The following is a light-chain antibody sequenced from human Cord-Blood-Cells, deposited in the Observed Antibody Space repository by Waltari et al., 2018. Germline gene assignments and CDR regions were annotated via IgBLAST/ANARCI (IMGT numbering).Light chain of an antibody. CDR3: SSYAGSNNWV. CDR2: EVS. V-gene: IGLV2-8*01. Sequence: QSALTQPPSASGSPGQSVTISCTGTSRDVGGYNYVSWYQQHPGKAPKLMIYEVSKRPSGFSDRFSGSKSGNTASLTVSGLKAEDEADYYCSSYAGSNNWVFGGGTKLTVL. CDR1: SRDVGGYNY. J-gene: IGLJ3*02.